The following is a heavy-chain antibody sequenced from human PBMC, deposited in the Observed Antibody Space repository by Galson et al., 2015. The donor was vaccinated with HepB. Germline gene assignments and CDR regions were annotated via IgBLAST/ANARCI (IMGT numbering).Heavy chain of an antibody. D-gene: IGHD3-3*01. CDR2: ISYEGSNK. J-gene: IGHJ4*02. V-gene: IGHV3-30*04. CDR1: RFTFSSYG. Sequence: SLRLSCAASRFTFSSYGMHWVRQAPDKGLEWVAVISYEGSNKDYADSVKGRFIISRDNSKNPLYLQMSRLRTEDTAVYSVAIAELRFLEWLLAGWGQGTLVTVSS. CDR3: AIAELRFLEWLLAG.